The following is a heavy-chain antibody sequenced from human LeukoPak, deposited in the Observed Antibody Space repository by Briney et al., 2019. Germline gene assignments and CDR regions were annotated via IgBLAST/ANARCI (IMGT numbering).Heavy chain of an antibody. CDR2: ISFDVSNK. Sequence: GGSLRLSCAASGFTFSSYGMRWVRQAPGKGLEWVAVISFDVSNKYYADSVKGRFTISRDNSKNTLCLQMNSLRAEDTAVYYCAKDRLKSSSWYTWTYYYGMDVWGQGTTGTVSS. CDR3: AKDRLKSSSWYTWTYYYGMDV. V-gene: IGHV3-30*18. J-gene: IGHJ6*02. CDR1: GFTFSSYG. D-gene: IGHD6-13*01.